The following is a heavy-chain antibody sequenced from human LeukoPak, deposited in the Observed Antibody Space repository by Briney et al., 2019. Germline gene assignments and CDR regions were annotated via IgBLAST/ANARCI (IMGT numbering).Heavy chain of an antibody. D-gene: IGHD2-15*01. V-gene: IGHV3-9*01. CDR2: ISWNSGSI. CDR3: AKVVVVAAADAFDI. Sequence: QPGRSLRLSCAASGFTFDDYAMHWVRQAPGKGLEWVSGISWNSGSIGYADSVKGRFTISRGNAKNSLYLQMNSLRAEDTALYYCAKVVVVAAADAFDIWGQGTMVTVSS. CDR1: GFTFDDYA. J-gene: IGHJ3*02.